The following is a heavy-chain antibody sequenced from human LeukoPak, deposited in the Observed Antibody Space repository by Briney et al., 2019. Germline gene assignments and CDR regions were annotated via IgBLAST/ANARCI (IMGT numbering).Heavy chain of an antibody. CDR3: ARRSIAAAVDY. CDR2: VYYTGIT. V-gene: IGHV4-39*01. J-gene: IGHJ4*02. Sequence: SETLFLTCSVSGGSIAGSSDYWGWIRQPPGKGLEWIGSVYYTGITYYNPSLKSRATIFVDTPENKFSLNLTSVTAADTAVYYCARRSIAAAVDYWGRGTLVTVSS. D-gene: IGHD6-13*01. CDR1: GGSIAGSSDY.